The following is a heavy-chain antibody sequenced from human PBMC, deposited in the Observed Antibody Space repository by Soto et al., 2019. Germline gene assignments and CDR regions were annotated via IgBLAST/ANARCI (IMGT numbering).Heavy chain of an antibody. J-gene: IGHJ5*01. CDR1: GDSISTVDYF. V-gene: IGHV4-30-4*01. CDR3: ARGRYCLTGRCFPNWFDS. D-gene: IGHD2-15*01. Sequence: QVQLLESGPGLVKPSQTLSLTCSVSGDSISTVDYFWAWIRQPPGQALEYIGYIYRSATTYFNPSFESRVAISLDTSKSQFSLNVTSVTAADTAVYFGARGRYCLTGRCFPNWFDSWGQGALVTVSS. CDR2: IYRSATT.